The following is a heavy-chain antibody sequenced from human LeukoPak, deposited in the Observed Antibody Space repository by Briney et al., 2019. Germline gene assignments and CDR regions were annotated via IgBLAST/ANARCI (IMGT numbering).Heavy chain of an antibody. CDR1: GGSFSGYY. D-gene: IGHD6-13*01. CDR2: INHSGST. Sequence: SETLSLTCAVYGGSFSGYYWSWIRQPPGKGLEWIGEINHSGSTNYNPSLKSRVTISVDTSKNQFSLKLSSVTATDTAVYYCARDPLYSSSNLRVNWFDPWGQGTLVTVSS. CDR3: ARDPLYSSSNLRVNWFDP. J-gene: IGHJ5*02. V-gene: IGHV4-34*01.